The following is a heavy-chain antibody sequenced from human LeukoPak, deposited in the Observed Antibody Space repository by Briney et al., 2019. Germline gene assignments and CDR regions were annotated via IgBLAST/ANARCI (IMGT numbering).Heavy chain of an antibody. Sequence: SETLSLTCSVSGVSISTDSYYWGWIRQPPGKGLEWIGSIYHSGSTYYSSSFMSRVTISVDTSRNQFSLQLTSVTAADTAVYFCARKFSDGWPYHYGLDVWGQGTTVTVSS. CDR2: IYHSGST. J-gene: IGHJ6*02. D-gene: IGHD5-24*01. CDR3: ARKFSDGWPYHYGLDV. CDR1: GVSISTDSYY. V-gene: IGHV4-39*01.